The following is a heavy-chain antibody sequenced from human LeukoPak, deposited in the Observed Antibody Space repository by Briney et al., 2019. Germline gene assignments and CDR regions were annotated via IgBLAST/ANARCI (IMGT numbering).Heavy chain of an antibody. CDR2: MSWNSGLI. CDR1: AFTFGDYA. V-gene: IGHV3-9*01. CDR3: AKDRTATPDAFDI. Sequence: PPGGSLRLSCVASAFTFGDYAMHWVRQAPGKGLEWVSGMSWNSGLIGYADSVKGRFTISRDNTKNSLYLQMNSLRTEDTALYYCAKDRTATPDAFDIWGQGAMVTVSS. J-gene: IGHJ3*02. D-gene: IGHD2-15*01.